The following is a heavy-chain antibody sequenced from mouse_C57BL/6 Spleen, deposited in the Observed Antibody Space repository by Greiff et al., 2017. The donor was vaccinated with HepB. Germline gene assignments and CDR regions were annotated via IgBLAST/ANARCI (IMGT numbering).Heavy chain of an antibody. D-gene: IGHD2-4*01. V-gene: IGHV1-52*01. J-gene: IGHJ3*01. CDR3: ARINDYDGWFAY. CDR1: GYTFTSYW. Sequence: QVQLKQPGAELVRPGSSVKLSCKASGYTFTSYWMHWVKQRPIQGLEWIGNIDPSDSETHYNQKFKDKATLTVDKSSSTAYMQLSSLTSEDSAVYSCARINDYDGWFAYWGQGTLVTVSA. CDR2: IDPSDSET.